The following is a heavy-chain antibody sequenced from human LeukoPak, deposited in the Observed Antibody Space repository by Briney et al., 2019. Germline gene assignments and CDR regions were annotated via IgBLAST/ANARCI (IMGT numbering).Heavy chain of an antibody. CDR2: LSASGGST. Sequence: GGSLRLSCEASGFTFSSYTMTWVRQAPGKGLAWVSALSASGGSTHYADSVKGRFTISRDNSKNTLYPQMRSLRAEDTAVYYCAKATHRWELLVAFDYWGQGTPVTVSS. D-gene: IGHD1-26*01. J-gene: IGHJ4*02. CDR3: AKATHRWELLVAFDY. V-gene: IGHV3-23*01. CDR1: GFTFSSYT.